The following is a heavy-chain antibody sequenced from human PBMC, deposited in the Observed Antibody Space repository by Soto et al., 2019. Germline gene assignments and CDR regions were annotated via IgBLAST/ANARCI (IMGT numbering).Heavy chain of an antibody. CDR1: GGSISSSSYY. Sequence: SETLSLTCTVSGGSISSSSYYWCWIRQPPGKGLERIGRSYYSGSTYYNPSLKSRVTISVDTSKNQFSLKLSSLTAADTAVYSCARRSDYYGSGRHYSDYFDHWGQGTLATVSS. J-gene: IGHJ4*02. V-gene: IGHV4-39*01. CDR2: SYYSGST. CDR3: ARRSDYYGSGRHYSDYFDH. D-gene: IGHD3-10*01.